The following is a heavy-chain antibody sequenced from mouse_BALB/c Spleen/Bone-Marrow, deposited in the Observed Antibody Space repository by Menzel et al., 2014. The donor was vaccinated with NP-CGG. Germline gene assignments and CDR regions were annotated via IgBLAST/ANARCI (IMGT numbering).Heavy chain of an antibody. D-gene: IGHD2-1*01. V-gene: IGHV1-4*01. J-gene: IGHJ3*01. Sequence: QVQLQQSGAELARPGASVKMSCKASGYTFTSYTMHWVKQRPGQGLEWIGHINPSSGYTNYNQKFKDKATLTADKSSSTAYMQLSSLTSEDSAVYYCAAGYYGNSGWFAYWGQGTLVTVSA. CDR1: GYTFTSYT. CDR3: AAGYYGNSGWFAY. CDR2: INPSSGYT.